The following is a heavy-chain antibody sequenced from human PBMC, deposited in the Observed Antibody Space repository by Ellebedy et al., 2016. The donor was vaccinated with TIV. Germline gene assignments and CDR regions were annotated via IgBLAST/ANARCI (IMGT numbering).Heavy chain of an antibody. Sequence: PGGSLRLSCATSGFTFSYYWMHWVRQAPGKGLEWVSRISRDGDIRGYADSVKGRFTVSRDNAKNTLYLQMNSLRADDTGVYYCATDEGGSYDFWGQGTLVTV. D-gene: IGHD2-15*01. CDR1: GFTFSYYW. CDR3: ATDEGGSYDF. V-gene: IGHV3-74*01. J-gene: IGHJ4*02. CDR2: ISRDGDIR.